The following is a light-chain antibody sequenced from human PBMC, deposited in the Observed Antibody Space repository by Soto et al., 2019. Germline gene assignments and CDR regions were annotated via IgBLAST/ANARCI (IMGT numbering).Light chain of an antibody. CDR2: EVS. V-gene: IGLV2-23*02. CDR1: SSDVGSHNL. Sequence: QSALTQPASVSGSPGQSITISCTGTSSDVGSHNLVSWYQQHPGQAPKLMIYEVSKRPLGVSPRSSASKSENTASLTIPGLKAEAEADYYCCSYGGSRAVFGGGTQLTVL. CDR3: CSYGGSRAV. J-gene: IGLJ7*01.